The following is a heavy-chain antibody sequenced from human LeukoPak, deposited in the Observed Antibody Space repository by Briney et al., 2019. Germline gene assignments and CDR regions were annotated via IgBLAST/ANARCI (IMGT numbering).Heavy chain of an antibody. CDR1: GGSISSYY. CDR3: ARVGSYRFDY. D-gene: IGHD1-26*01. J-gene: IGHJ4*02. Sequence: SETLSLTCTVSGGSISSYYWSWIRQPPGKGLGWIGYIYYSGSTNYNPSIKSGVTISVDTSKNQFSLKLSSVTAADTAVYYCARVGSYRFDYWGQGTLVTVSS. V-gene: IGHV4-59*01. CDR2: IYYSGST.